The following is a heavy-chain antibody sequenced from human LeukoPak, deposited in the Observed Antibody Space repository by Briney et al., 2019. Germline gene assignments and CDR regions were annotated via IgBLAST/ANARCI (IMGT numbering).Heavy chain of an antibody. CDR1: GGSISNYY. D-gene: IGHD6-13*01. CDR2: IYSSGST. CDR3: ARWGSIAAARFDY. Sequence: SETLSLTCTVSGGSISNYYWSWLRQPPGKGLEWIGYIYSSGSTNFNPSLKSRVTISVDTSKNHFSLNLSSVTAADTAVYYCARWGSIAAARFDYWGQGALVTVAS. V-gene: IGHV4-59*01. J-gene: IGHJ4*02.